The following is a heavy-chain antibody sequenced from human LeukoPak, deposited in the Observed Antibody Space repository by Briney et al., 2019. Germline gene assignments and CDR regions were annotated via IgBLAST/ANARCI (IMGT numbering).Heavy chain of an antibody. CDR3: ARDSVDCRGCAFDL. V-gene: IGHV3-7*01. D-gene: IGHD3-10*01. CDR1: GFAFTTYW. J-gene: IGHJ3*01. Sequence: GGSLRLSCAASGFAFTTYWMSWVRQAPGKGLEWVANIKQDGSEKYYVDSVKGRFTISRDNAKKSLYLQMDSLRGEDTALYYCARDSVDCRGCAFDLWGQGTMVTVSS. CDR2: IKQDGSEK.